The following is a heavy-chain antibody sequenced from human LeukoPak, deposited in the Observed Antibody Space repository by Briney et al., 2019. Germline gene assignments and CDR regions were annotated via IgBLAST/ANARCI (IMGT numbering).Heavy chain of an antibody. J-gene: IGHJ3*02. CDR3: ARLTPLRCSSTSCYTNDAFDI. Sequence: PSETLSLTCTVSGGSISSYYWSWIRQPPGKGLEWIGYIYYSGSTNYNPSLKSRVTISVDTSKNQFSLKLSSVTAADTAVYYCARLTPLRCSSTSCYTNDAFDIWGQGTVVTVSS. CDR2: IYYSGST. V-gene: IGHV4-59*08. CDR1: GGSISSYY. D-gene: IGHD2-2*02.